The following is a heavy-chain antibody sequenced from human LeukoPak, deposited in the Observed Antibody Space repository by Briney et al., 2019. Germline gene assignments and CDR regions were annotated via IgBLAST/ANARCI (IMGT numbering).Heavy chain of an antibody. J-gene: IGHJ4*02. CDR2: IKQDGSEK. CDR1: AFSFSSYW. D-gene: IGHD2-2*01. V-gene: IGHV3-7*03. CDR3: ASSRYCSSTSCPYYFDY. Sequence: GGSLRLSCAASAFSFSSYWMSWVRQAPGKGLEWVANIKQDGSEKWYVDSVKGRFTISRDNAKNSLYLQMNSLRADDTAVYYCASSRYCSSTSCPYYFDYWGQGTLVTVSS.